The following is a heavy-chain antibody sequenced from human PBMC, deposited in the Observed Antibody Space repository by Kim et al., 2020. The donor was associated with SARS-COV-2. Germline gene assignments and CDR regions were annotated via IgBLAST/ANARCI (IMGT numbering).Heavy chain of an antibody. Sequence: PDLTGRVTISVDTSKNQFSLKLGSVTAADTAVYYCASGYYGSGSYYSPFDYWGQGTLVTVSS. J-gene: IGHJ4*02. CDR3: ASGYYGSGSYYSPFDY. D-gene: IGHD3-10*01. V-gene: IGHV4-39*01.